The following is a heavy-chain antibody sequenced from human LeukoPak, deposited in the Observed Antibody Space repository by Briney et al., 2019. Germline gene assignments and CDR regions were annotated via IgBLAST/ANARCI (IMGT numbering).Heavy chain of an antibody. D-gene: IGHD3-3*01. Sequence: PSETLSLTCTVSGGSISSYYWSWVRQAPGKGLEWVANIKQDESEKYYVDSVKGRFTISRDNAKNSLYLQMNSLRAEDTAVYYCARSLRNAFDIWGQGTMVTVSS. CDR1: GGSISSYY. V-gene: IGHV3-7*01. J-gene: IGHJ3*02. CDR2: IKQDESEK. CDR3: ARSLRNAFDI.